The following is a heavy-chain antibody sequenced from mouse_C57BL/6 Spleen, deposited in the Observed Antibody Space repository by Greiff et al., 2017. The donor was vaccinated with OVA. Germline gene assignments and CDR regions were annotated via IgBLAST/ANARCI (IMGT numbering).Heavy chain of an antibody. CDR2: IHPNSGST. D-gene: IGHD1-1*01. CDR3: ARHITTVVAHYFDY. Sequence: QVQLQQPGAELVKPGASVKLSCKASGYTFTSYWMHWVKQRPGQGLEWIGMIHPNSGSTNYNEKFKSKATLTVDKSSSTAYMQLSSLTSEDSAVYYCARHITTVVAHYFDYWGQGTTLTVSS. CDR1: GYTFTSYW. J-gene: IGHJ2*01. V-gene: IGHV1-64*01.